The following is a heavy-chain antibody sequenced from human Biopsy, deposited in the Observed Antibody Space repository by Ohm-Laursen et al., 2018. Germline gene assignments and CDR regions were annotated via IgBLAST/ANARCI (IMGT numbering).Heavy chain of an antibody. D-gene: IGHD3-10*01. CDR3: ARDGAGSYHDY. Sequence: SLRLSCAASGFTLSDYYMSWIRQAPGTGLEWLSYISGSGTTIFYADSVKGRFTVSRDNAKNSLYLQMNSLTVEDTAVYYCARDGAGSYHDYWGQGTLVTVSS. CDR1: GFTLSDYY. CDR2: ISGSGTTI. V-gene: IGHV3-11*01. J-gene: IGHJ4*02.